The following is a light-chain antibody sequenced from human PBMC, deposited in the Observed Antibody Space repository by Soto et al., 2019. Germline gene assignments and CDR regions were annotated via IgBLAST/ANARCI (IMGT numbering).Light chain of an antibody. V-gene: IGKV3-20*01. CDR3: QQYGRSLLT. J-gene: IGKJ4*01. Sequence: DIVMTQSPATLSLSPGEGATLSCRASQSLSGRYLAWYQQKPGQAPRLLIYGASTRATGIPDRFSGSGSGTDFTLTISRLEPEDFAVYYCQQYGRSLLTFGGGTKVDIK. CDR1: QSLSGRY. CDR2: GAS.